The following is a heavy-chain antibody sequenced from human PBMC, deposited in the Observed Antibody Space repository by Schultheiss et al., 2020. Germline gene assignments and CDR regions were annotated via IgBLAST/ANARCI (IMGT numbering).Heavy chain of an antibody. V-gene: IGHV4-61*02. D-gene: IGHD3-16*01. J-gene: IGHJ6*02. CDR2: IYTSGST. CDR3: ASGYDYVWGSYGYYYYGMDV. Sequence: SETLSLTCTVSGGSISSGSYYWSWIRQPAGKGLEWIGRIYTSGSTNYNPSLKSRVTISVDTSKNQFSLKLSSVTAADTAVYYCASGYDYVWGSYGYYYYGMDVWGQGTTVTVSS. CDR1: GGSISSGSYY.